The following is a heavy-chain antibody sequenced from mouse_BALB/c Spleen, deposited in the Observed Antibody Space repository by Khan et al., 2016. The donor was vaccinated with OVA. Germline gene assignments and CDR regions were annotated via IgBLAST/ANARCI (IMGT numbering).Heavy chain of an antibody. J-gene: IGHJ3*01. CDR3: ARDGAYYRNDGWFAY. Sequence: QVRLQQSGAELARPGASVKMSCKASGYTFTSYTIHWIKQRPGQGLEWIGYINPSSGYTNYNQKFKDKATLTVDTSSTTAYMQLSSLTSDVSEVYYCARDGAYYRNDGWFAYWGQGTLVTVSA. CDR2: INPSSGYT. V-gene: IGHV1-4*01. CDR1: GYTFTSYT. D-gene: IGHD2-14*01.